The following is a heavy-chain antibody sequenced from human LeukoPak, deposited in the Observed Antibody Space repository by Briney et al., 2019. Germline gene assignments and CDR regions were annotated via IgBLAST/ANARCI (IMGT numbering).Heavy chain of an antibody. CDR2: LYHSGST. J-gene: IGHJ3*02. CDR3: ARAENLDCSSTSCYRNNAFDI. D-gene: IGHD2-2*01. CDR1: GGSISSGGYS. Sequence: PSETLSLTCAVSGGSISSGGYSWSWIRQPPGKGLEWIGYLYHSGSTYYNPSLKSRVTISVDRSKNQFSLKLSSVTAADTAVYYCARAENLDCSSTSCYRNNAFDIWGQGTMVTVSS. V-gene: IGHV4-30-2*01.